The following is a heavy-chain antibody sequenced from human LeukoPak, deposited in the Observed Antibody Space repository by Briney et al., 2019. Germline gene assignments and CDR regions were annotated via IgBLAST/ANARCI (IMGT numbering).Heavy chain of an antibody. D-gene: IGHD5-12*01. CDR1: GFSLSNYW. V-gene: IGHV3-74*01. CDR2: IESDGSNR. J-gene: IGHJ4*02. Sequence: GGSLRLSCAASGFSLSNYWMHWVRQAPGKGLVWVSPIESDGSNRNYVDSVRGRFTISRDNAKNTLYLQMDRLRAEDTAVYYCVRGTSRKNGYSGDDPYWGQGTLVIVSS. CDR3: VRGTSRKNGYSGDDPY.